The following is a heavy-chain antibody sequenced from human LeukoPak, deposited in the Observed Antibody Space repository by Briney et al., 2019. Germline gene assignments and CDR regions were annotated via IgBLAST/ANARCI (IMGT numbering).Heavy chain of an antibody. CDR1: GYTFTGYY. CDR3: PRDPPYYYGSGSYYLTADY. CDR2: INPNSGGT. D-gene: IGHD3-10*01. J-gene: IGHJ4*02. V-gene: IGHV1-2*06. Sequence: APVKVSCKASGYTFTGYYMHWVRQAPGQGLEWMGRINPNSGGTNYAQKFQGRVTMTRDTSISTAYMELSRLRSDDTAVYYCPRDPPYYYGSGSYYLTADYWGPGTLVTVSS.